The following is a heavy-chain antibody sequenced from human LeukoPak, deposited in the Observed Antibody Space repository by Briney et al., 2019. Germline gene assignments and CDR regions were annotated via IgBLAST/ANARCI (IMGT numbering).Heavy chain of an antibody. J-gene: IGHJ4*02. V-gene: IGHV3-23*01. CDR1: GFTFSSYA. CDR2: ITDNGRKT. Sequence: GGSLRLPCAASGFTFSSYAMNWVRQASGKGLEWVSGITDNGRKTYYADSVKGRFSISRDNSKNTLYLQMSDLRAEDTAVYYCAKITVATTPNYWGQGTLVTVSS. D-gene: IGHD3-10*01. CDR3: AKITVATTPNY.